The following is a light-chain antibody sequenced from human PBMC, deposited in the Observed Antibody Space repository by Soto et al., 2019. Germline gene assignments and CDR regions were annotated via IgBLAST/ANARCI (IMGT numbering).Light chain of an antibody. CDR1: SGRVASNY. Sequence: NFMLTQPHSVSESPGKTVTISCTRSSGRVASNYVQWYQQRPGSAPTTVIFEDDQRPSGVPDRFSGSIDSSSNSAFLTISGLKTEDEADYYCQSYDSPKEVFGGGIKLTVL. J-gene: IGLJ3*02. V-gene: IGLV6-57*04. CDR2: EDD. CDR3: QSYDSPKEV.